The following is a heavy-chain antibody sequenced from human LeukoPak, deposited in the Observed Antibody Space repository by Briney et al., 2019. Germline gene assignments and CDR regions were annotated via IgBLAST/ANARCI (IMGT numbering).Heavy chain of an antibody. Sequence: GSLRLSCAASGFTFTTYWMTWVRQAPGKGLEWVSAISGSGYSTYYADSVKGRFTISRDNSKNTLYLQMNSLRAEDTALYFCAQWSRYFDYWGQGTLVTVSS. D-gene: IGHD1-26*01. J-gene: IGHJ4*02. V-gene: IGHV3-23*01. CDR3: AQWSRYFDY. CDR2: ISGSGYST. CDR1: GFTFTTYW.